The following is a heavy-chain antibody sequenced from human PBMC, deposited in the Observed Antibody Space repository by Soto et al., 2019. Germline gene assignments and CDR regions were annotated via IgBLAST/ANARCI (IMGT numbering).Heavy chain of an antibody. CDR2: IYSGGST. J-gene: IGHJ6*02. CDR1: GFTVSSNY. V-gene: IGHV3-53*01. Sequence: EVQLVESGGGLIQPGGSLRLSCAASGFTVSSNYMSWVRHAPGKGLEWVSVIYSGGSTYYADSVKGRFTISRDNSKNTLYLQMNSLRAEDTAVYYCARGRYNPFYYYYYGMDVWGQGTTVTVSS. D-gene: IGHD1-1*01. CDR3: ARGRYNPFYYYYYGMDV.